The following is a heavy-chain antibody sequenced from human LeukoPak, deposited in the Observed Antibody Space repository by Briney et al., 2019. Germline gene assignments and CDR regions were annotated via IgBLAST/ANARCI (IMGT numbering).Heavy chain of an antibody. CDR1: GGSISIYY. V-gene: IGHV4-59*01. CDR2: IYYSGST. Sequence: SETLSLTCTVSGGSISIYYWSWIRQPPGKGLEWMGYIYYSGSTNYNPSLKSRVSISVDTSKNQFSLKLSSVIAADPAVYYCAREVREEYSNYFDYWGQGTLVTVS. D-gene: IGHD4-11*01. CDR3: AREVREEYSNYFDY. J-gene: IGHJ4*02.